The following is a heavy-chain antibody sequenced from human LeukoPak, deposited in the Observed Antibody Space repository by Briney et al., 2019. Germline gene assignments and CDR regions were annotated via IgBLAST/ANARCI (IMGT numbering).Heavy chain of an antibody. CDR1: GFTFSNYG. CDR2: ISGSGGST. D-gene: IGHD2-2*01. CDR3: AKKYRSVQFFYMDV. V-gene: IGHV3-23*01. Sequence: GGSLRLSYAASGFTFSNYGMNWVRQAPGKGLDWVSAISGSGGSTYYADSVKGRFTISRDNSKNTLYLQMNSLRAEDTAIYYCAKKYRSVQFFYMDVWGKGTTVTISS. J-gene: IGHJ6*03.